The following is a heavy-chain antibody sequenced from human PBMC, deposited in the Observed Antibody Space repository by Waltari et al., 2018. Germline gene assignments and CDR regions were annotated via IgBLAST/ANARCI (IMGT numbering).Heavy chain of an antibody. CDR1: GGSINSDAHY. V-gene: IGHV4-61*02. Sequence: QVQLQESGPGLVKPSQTLSLTCTVSGGSINSDAHYWSWIRQPAGKGLEWIGRIYVGVGTYHSPSFKNRVTFSEDMSKNQFSLRLKSVTAADTAFYYCARESSLGVWGTFRHYYFDSWGQGILVTVSS. J-gene: IGHJ4*02. D-gene: IGHD3-16*02. CDR2: IYVGVGT. CDR3: ARESSLGVWGTFRHYYFDS.